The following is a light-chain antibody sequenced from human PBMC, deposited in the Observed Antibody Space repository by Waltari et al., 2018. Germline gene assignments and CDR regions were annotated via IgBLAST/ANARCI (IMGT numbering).Light chain of an antibody. CDR1: QGISSY. Sequence: AIRMTQSPSSLSASTGDRVTITCRASQGISSYLASYQQKPGTAPKLLIYDASTLQSGGTSRCSGSGSGTDFTLTISCLQSEDVATYYCQQYYSYPPLTFGGGTKVEIK. J-gene: IGKJ4*01. CDR3: QQYYSYPPLT. CDR2: DAS. V-gene: IGKV1-8*01.